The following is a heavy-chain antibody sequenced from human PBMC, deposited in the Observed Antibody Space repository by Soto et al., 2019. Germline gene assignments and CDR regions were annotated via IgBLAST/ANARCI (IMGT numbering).Heavy chain of an antibody. CDR1: GFTFDDYA. J-gene: IGHJ4*02. D-gene: IGHD3-16*01. CDR3: AKGAVTSSFAYCDY. V-gene: IGHV3-9*01. CDR2: ISWNSGNI. Sequence: EVHLVESGGGLVQPGRSLRLSCAASGFTFDDYAMHWVRQFPGKGLEWVSSISWNSGNIVYADSVKARFTISRDSANNTLYLQMTSLKTEDTALYYGAKGAVTSSFAYCDYWGQGTLVTVSS.